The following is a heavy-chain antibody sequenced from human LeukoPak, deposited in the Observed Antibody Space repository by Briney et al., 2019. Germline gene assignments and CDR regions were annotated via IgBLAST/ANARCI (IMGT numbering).Heavy chain of an antibody. J-gene: IGHJ4*02. D-gene: IGHD3-22*01. V-gene: IGHV4-30-4*07. CDR1: GGSISSGGYS. CDR3: ARERPPYYDSSGEAFDY. Sequence: PSETLSLTCAVSGGSISSGGYSWSWIRQPPGKGLEWIGYIYYSGSTYYNPSLKSRVTMSVDTSKNQFSLKLSSVTAADTAVYYCARERPPYYDSSGEAFDYWGQGTLVTVSS. CDR2: IYYSGST.